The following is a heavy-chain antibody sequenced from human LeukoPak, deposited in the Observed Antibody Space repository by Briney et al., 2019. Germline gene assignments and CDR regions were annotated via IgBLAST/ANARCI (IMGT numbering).Heavy chain of an antibody. CDR3: ARDVGASAPDAFXI. J-gene: IGHJ3*02. D-gene: IGHD1-26*01. Sequence: PGGSLRLSCTASGFTFSTYNMNWVRQAPGKGLEWVSSISTSSNYIYYADSVKGRFTISRDNAKNSLYLQMNSLRVEDTDVYYCARDVGASAPDAFXIWGQGTMVT. CDR2: ISTSSNYI. CDR1: GFTFSTYN. V-gene: IGHV3-21*01.